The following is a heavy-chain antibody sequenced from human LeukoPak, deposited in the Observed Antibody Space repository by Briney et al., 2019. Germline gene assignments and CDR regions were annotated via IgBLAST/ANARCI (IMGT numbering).Heavy chain of an antibody. CDR3: AREHSVIYNPDPYYYYYYMDV. D-gene: IGHD1-14*01. V-gene: IGHV1-69*05. J-gene: IGHJ6*03. CDR1: GGTFSSYA. CDR2: IIPIFGTA. Sequence: SVKVSCKASGGTFSSYAISWVRQAPGQGLEWMGRIIPIFGTANYAQKFQGRVTITTDESTSTAYMELSSLRSEDTAVYYCAREHSVIYNPDPYYYYYYMDVWGKGTTVTVSS.